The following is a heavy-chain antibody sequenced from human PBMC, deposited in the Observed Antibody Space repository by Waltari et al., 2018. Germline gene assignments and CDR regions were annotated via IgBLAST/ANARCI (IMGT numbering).Heavy chain of an antibody. CDR1: GGSFSGNY. CDR2: ITHSGST. V-gene: IGHV4-34*01. J-gene: IGHJ1*01. CDR3: ARRLGFGVRYFQH. D-gene: IGHD3-10*01. Sequence: QVQLQQWGAGLLKPSETLSLTCAVYGGSFSGNYWSWIRQPPGKGLGWIGEITHSGSTNYNPSLKSRVTISVDTSKNQCSLKLTSVTAADTAVYYCARRLGFGVRYFQHWGQGTLVTVSS.